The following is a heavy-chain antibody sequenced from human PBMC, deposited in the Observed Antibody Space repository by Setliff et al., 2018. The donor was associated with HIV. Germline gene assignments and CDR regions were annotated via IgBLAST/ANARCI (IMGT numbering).Heavy chain of an antibody. CDR3: AGHWLSQDLVSGNYRSHYYFDY. CDR2: IYDTGST. Sequence: PSETLSLTCTVSGGSIGGFYWNWIRQSAGKGLQWIGRIYDTGSTKYNPSLKSRLTMSLDTSKNQFSLKLTSVTAADTSVYYCAGHWLSQDLVSGNYRSHYYFDYWGQGMLVTVSS. J-gene: IGHJ4*02. CDR1: GGSIGGFY. V-gene: IGHV4-4*07. D-gene: IGHD3-16*02.